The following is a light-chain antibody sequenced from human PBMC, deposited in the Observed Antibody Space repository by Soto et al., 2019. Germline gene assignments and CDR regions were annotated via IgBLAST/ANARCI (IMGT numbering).Light chain of an antibody. V-gene: IGKV1-5*03. Sequence: DIQVTQSPSTLSASVGDRVTIPRRASQSISTWLAWYQQKPGKAPKLLISEASSLESGAPSRFGGSGSGTEFTLTISSLQPDDFATYFCQQYDDYPLTFGGGTKVDIK. CDR2: EAS. J-gene: IGKJ4*01. CDR3: QQYDDYPLT. CDR1: QSISTW.